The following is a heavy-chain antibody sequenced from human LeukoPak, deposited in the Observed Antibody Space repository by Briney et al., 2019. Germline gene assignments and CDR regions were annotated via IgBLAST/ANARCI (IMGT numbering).Heavy chain of an antibody. D-gene: IGHD2-15*01. V-gene: IGHV3-74*01. Sequence: GGSLRLSCAASGFTLSSYWMHWVRQAPGKGLVWVSRINSDGSSTSYADSVKGRFTISRDNAKNTLYLQMNSLRAEDTAVYYCARVWYGGAFDIWGQGTMVTVSS. CDR3: ARVWYGGAFDI. CDR1: GFTLSSYW. CDR2: INSDGSST. J-gene: IGHJ3*02.